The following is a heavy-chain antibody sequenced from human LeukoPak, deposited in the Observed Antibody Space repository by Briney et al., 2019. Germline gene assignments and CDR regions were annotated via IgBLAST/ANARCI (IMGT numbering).Heavy chain of an antibody. CDR1: GFTFSSYG. J-gene: IGHJ4*02. V-gene: IGHV3-30*18. CDR2: ISYDGSNK. CDR3: AKDPSYGDYVGYFDY. Sequence: PGRSLRLSCAASGFTFSSYGMHWVRQAPGKGLEWVADISYDGSNKYYADSVKGRFTISRDNSKNTLYLQMNSLRAEDTAVYYCAKDPSYGDYVGYFDYWGQGTLVTVSS. D-gene: IGHD4-17*01.